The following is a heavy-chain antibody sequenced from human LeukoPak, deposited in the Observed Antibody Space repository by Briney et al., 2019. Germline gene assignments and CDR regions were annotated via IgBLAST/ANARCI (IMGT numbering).Heavy chain of an antibody. CDR1: GFTFSSYE. J-gene: IGHJ4*02. V-gene: IGHV3-48*03. Sequence: GGSLRLSCAASGFTFSSYEMNWVRQAPGKGLEWVSYISSSGSTIYYADSVKGRFTISRDNSKNTLYLQMNSLRAEDTAVYYCAKELLGGVIDPFDYWGQGTLVTVSS. CDR2: ISSSGSTI. CDR3: AKELLGGVIDPFDY. D-gene: IGHD3-16*02.